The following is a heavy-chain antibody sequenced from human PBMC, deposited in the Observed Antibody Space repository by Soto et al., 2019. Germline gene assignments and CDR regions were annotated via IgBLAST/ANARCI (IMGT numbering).Heavy chain of an antibody. Sequence: SETLSLTCTVSGGSISSYYWSWIRQPPGKGLEWIGYIYYSGSTNYNPSLKSRVTISVDTSKNQFSLKLSSVTAADTAVYYCARLPVEPKADKYYYMDVWGKGTTVTVSS. D-gene: IGHD1-1*01. CDR2: IYYSGST. CDR3: ARLPVEPKADKYYYMDV. J-gene: IGHJ6*03. CDR1: GGSISSYY. V-gene: IGHV4-59*08.